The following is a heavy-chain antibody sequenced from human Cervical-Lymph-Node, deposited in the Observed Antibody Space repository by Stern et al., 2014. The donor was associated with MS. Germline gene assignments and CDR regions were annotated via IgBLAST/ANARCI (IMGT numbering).Heavy chain of an antibody. CDR1: GGTFTSYS. D-gene: IGHD4-17*01. Sequence: QVQLVQSGAEVKKPGSSVKVSCKASGGTFTSYSITWLRQAPGQGLEWLGGIIPIFGTSKYAQSIQDRVQLTADESSNTAYMELSSLRSEDTAVYYCARAYPQGIISSGDHGAFHLWGQGTMVTVSS. V-gene: IGHV1-69*01. CDR3: ARAYPQGIISSGDHGAFHL. J-gene: IGHJ3*01. CDR2: IIPIFGTS.